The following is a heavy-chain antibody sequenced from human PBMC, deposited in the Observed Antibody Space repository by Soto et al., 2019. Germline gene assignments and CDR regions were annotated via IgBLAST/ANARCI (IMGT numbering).Heavy chain of an antibody. V-gene: IGHV1-69*01. CDR1: GGTFSSYS. CDR2: IIPIFGTA. CDR3: ARDGGRHSGGIDY. Sequence: QVQLVQSGAEVKKPGSSVKVSCKASGGTFSSYSINWVRQAPGQGLEWMGEIIPIFGTANYAQKFQGRVMITADESTSTADIELSSLRSEDTAVYYCARDGGRHSGGIDYWGQGTLVTVSS. D-gene: IGHD1-26*01. J-gene: IGHJ4*02.